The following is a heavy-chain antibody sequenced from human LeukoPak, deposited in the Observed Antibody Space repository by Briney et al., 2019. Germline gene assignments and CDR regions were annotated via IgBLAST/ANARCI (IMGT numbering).Heavy chain of an antibody. J-gene: IGHJ4*02. CDR1: GGSFSGYY. D-gene: IGHD3-3*01. CDR3: ARGTTIFGVVSPNQDY. CDR2: INHSGST. V-gene: IGHV4-34*01. Sequence: SETLSLTCAVYGGSFSGYYWSWIRQPPGKGLEWIGDINHSGSTNYNPSLKSRVTISVDTSKNQFSLKLSSVTAAATAVYYCARGTTIFGVVSPNQDYWGQGTLVAVSS.